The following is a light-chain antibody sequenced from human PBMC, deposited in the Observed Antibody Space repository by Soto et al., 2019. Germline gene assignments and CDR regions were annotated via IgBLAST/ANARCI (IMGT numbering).Light chain of an antibody. CDR3: MQFTGVVT. Sequence: VVLTQSPLSLPVTLGQPASISCRSSQSLVFSDGITYLSWFRQRPGQSPRRLIYKVSNRDSGVPDRLSGSGSGTDFTLKISRVEAEDFGLYYCMQFTGVVTFGTGTKVDIK. J-gene: IGKJ3*01. CDR1: QSLVFSDGITY. CDR2: KVS. V-gene: IGKV2-30*01.